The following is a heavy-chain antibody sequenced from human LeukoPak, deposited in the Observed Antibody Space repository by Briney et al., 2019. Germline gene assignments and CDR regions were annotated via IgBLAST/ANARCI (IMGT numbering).Heavy chain of an antibody. CDR3: ARGGDTAMDY. D-gene: IGHD5-18*01. CDR1: GGSISSYY. V-gene: IGHV4-59*08. CDR2: IYYSGST. J-gene: IGHJ4*02. Sequence: PSETLSLTSTVSGGSISSYYWSWIRQPPGKGLEWIGYIYYSGSTNYNPSLKSRVTISVDTSKNQFSLKLSSVTAADTAVYYCARGGDTAMDYWGQGTLVTVSS.